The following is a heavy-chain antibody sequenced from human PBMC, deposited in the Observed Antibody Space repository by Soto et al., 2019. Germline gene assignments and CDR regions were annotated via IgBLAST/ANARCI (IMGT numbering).Heavy chain of an antibody. Sequence: PSETLSLTCAVYGGSFSGYYWSWIRQSPGKGLEWIGEVNHSGSTNYNPSLTSRVTISAATSTTEFSLRLRSASAADTAAYNCARVGYAISRYYRGGMDVWGQGTSVTVSS. CDR3: ARVGYAISRYYRGGMDV. V-gene: IGHV4-34*01. CDR1: GGSFSGYY. D-gene: IGHD3-22*01. J-gene: IGHJ6*02. CDR2: VNHSGST.